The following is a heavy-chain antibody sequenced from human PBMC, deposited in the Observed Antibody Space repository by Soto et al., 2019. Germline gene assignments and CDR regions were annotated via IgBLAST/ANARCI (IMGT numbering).Heavy chain of an antibody. CDR1: GGSISSGGYY. D-gene: IGHD1-26*01. CDR2: IYYSGST. V-gene: IGHV4-31*03. J-gene: IGHJ2*01. Sequence: QVQLQESGPGLVKPSQTLSLTCTVSGGSISSGGYYWSWIRQPPGKGLGWIGYIYYSGSTYYNPYLKSRVSISVHTSKNQCSRKLSSVTAADTAVYYCARDRKGDCYFDLWGRGTLVTVSS. CDR3: ARDRKGDCYFDL.